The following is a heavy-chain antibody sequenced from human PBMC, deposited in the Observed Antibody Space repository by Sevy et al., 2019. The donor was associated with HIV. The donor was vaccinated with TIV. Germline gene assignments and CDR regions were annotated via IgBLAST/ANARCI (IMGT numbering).Heavy chain of an antibody. D-gene: IGHD2-2*01. CDR2: MNPNSGNT. CDR3: ARAPKVDLISTSCYLVY. Sequence: ASVKVSCKASGYTFTSYDINWVRQATGQGLEWMGWMNPNSGNTGYAQKFQGRVTMTRNTSISTAYMVLSSLRSEDTAVYYWARAPKVDLISTSCYLVYWGQGTLVTVSS. V-gene: IGHV1-8*01. J-gene: IGHJ4*02. CDR1: GYTFTSYD.